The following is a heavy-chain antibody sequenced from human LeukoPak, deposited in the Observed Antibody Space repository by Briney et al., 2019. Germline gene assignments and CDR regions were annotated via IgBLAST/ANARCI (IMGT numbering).Heavy chain of an antibody. V-gene: IGHV2-70*11. D-gene: IGHD3-22*01. Sequence: ESGPTLVNPTQTLTLTCTFSGFSLSTRGMCVSWIRQPPGKALEWLARIDWDDDKYYSSSLKTRLTISKDTSKDQVVLTMTNMDPVDTATYYCARIRYYYDSSGYFGWFDSWGQGTLVTVSS. CDR1: GFSLSTRGMC. J-gene: IGHJ5*01. CDR3: ARIRYYYDSSGYFGWFDS. CDR2: IDWDDDK.